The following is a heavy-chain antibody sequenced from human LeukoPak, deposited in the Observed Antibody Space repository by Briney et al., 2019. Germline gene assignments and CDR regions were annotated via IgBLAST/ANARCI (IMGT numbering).Heavy chain of an antibody. CDR1: GGSLISYY. D-gene: IGHD1-26*01. CDR2: IHSSGYT. J-gene: IGHJ5*02. Sequence: PSETLSLTCTVSGGSLISYYWSWIRQPPGQGLEWIAYIHSSGYTNYNPSLRSRVTISVDTSKNHFSLTVTSVTAADTAVYYCAQRPGPNSGSYDYFDPWGQGTLVSVSS. V-gene: IGHV4-4*09. CDR3: AQRPGPNSGSYDYFDP.